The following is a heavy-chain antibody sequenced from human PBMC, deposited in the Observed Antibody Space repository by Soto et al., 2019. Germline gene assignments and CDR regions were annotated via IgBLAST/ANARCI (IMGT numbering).Heavy chain of an antibody. D-gene: IGHD2-2*01. J-gene: IGHJ4*02. CDR1: GYTFTSYA. Sequence: QVQLVQSGAEVKKPGASVKVSCKASGYTFTSYAMHWVRQAPGQSLEWMGWINTGKGNTKYSQNFQGRVTITSDTSASTAYMDLSSLRSEDTAMYYCARAGDDCSAAKCYEIDYWGQGTLVTVSS. CDR3: ARAGDDCSAAKCYEIDY. CDR2: INTGKGNT. V-gene: IGHV1-3*04.